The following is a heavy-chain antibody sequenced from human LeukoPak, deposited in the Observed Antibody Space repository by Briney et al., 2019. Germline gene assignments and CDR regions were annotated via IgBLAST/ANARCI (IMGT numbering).Heavy chain of an antibody. Sequence: QPGSSLRLFCAASGFTFSSYGMHWVRQAPGKGLGWVAVIWYDGSNKYYADSVKGRFTISRDNSKNTLYLQMNSLRAEDTAVYYCAKTEAIAAPMDVWGKGTTVTVSS. D-gene: IGHD6-6*01. V-gene: IGHV3-33*06. J-gene: IGHJ6*04. CDR3: AKTEAIAAPMDV. CDR2: IWYDGSNK. CDR1: GFTFSSYG.